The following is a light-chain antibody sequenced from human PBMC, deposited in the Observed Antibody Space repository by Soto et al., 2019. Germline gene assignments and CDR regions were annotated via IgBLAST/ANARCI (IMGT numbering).Light chain of an antibody. J-gene: IGLJ1*01. CDR1: SSDVGGYNY. CDR2: DVS. CDR3: SSYTSSSTLSYV. Sequence: QSVLTQPASVSGSPGQSISISCTETSSDVGGYNYVSWYQQHPGKAPKLMIYDVSNRPSGVSNRFSGSKSGNTASLTISGLQAEDEADYYCSSYTSSSTLSYVFGTGTKVTVL. V-gene: IGLV2-14*01.